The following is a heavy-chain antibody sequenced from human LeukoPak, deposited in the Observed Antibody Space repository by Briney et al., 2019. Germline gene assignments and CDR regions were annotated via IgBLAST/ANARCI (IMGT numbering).Heavy chain of an antibody. Sequence: PGGSLRLSCAASGFTFSNAWMSWVRQAPGKGLEWVGRIKSKTDGGTTDYAAPVKGRFTISRDDSKNTLYLQINSLKTEDTAVYYCTTETYYDFWSGYYTDTRGAKWGQGTLVTVSS. CDR3: TTETYYDFWSGYYTDTRGAK. CDR1: GFTFSNAW. J-gene: IGHJ4*02. D-gene: IGHD3-3*01. V-gene: IGHV3-15*01. CDR2: IKSKTDGGTT.